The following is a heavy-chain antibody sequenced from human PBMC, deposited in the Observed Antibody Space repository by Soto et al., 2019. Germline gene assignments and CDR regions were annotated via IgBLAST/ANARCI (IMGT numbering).Heavy chain of an antibody. D-gene: IGHD3-22*01. CDR3: ARVPYYYDSSGLVHGWFDP. J-gene: IGHJ5*02. V-gene: IGHV1-18*01. Sequence: ASVKVSCKASGYTFTSYGISWVRQAPGQGLEWMGWVSAYNGNTNYAQKLQGRVTMTTDTSTSTAYMELRSLRSDDTAVYYCARVPYYYDSSGLVHGWFDPWGQETLVTVSS. CDR2: VSAYNGNT. CDR1: GYTFTSYG.